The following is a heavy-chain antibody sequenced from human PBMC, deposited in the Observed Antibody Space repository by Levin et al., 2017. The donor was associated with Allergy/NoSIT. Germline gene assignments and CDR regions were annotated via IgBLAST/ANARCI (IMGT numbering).Heavy chain of an antibody. D-gene: IGHD3-10*01. Sequence: SETLSLTCAVYGGSFSGYYWSWIRQPPGKGLEWIGEINHSGSTNYNPSLKSRVTISVDTSKNQFSLKLSSVTAADTAVYYCARGGGFGENYYYMDVWGKGTTVTVSS. J-gene: IGHJ6*03. CDR3: ARGGGFGENYYYMDV. CDR2: INHSGST. CDR1: GGSFSGYY. V-gene: IGHV4-34*01.